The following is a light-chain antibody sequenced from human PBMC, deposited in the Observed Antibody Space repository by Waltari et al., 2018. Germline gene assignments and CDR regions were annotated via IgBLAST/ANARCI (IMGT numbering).Light chain of an antibody. CDR1: QSISSY. Sequence: DIKMTQSPSSLSASVGDRVTIHCPASQSISSYLNWYQQKPGKAPKLLIYAASSLQSGVPSRFSGSGSGTDFTLTISSLQPEDFATYYCQQSYSTPRTFGQGTKVEIK. CDR3: QQSYSTPRT. V-gene: IGKV1-39*01. J-gene: IGKJ1*01. CDR2: AAS.